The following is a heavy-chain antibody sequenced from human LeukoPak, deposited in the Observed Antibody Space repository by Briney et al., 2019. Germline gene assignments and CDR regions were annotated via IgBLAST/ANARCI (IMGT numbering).Heavy chain of an antibody. Sequence: GGSLRLSCVASGFAVGSNYMSWVRQAPGKGLEWVSAISGSGGSTYYADSVKGRFTISRDNSKNTLYLQMNSLRAEDTAVYYCARRYSGTYDPWGQGTLVTVSS. CDR3: ARRYSGTYDP. J-gene: IGHJ5*02. CDR1: GFAVGSNY. D-gene: IGHD5-12*01. V-gene: IGHV3-23*01. CDR2: ISGSGGST.